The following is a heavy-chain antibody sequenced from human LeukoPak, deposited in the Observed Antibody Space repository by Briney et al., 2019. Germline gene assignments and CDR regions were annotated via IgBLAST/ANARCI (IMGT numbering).Heavy chain of an antibody. CDR1: GFTFGSYG. J-gene: IGHJ4*02. D-gene: IGHD3-10*01. CDR3: AKGIRLVRGVMEYYFDY. V-gene: IGHV3-33*06. Sequence: PGGSLRLSCAASGFTFGSYGMHWVRQAPGKGLEWVAVIWYDGSNKYYADSVKGRFTISRDNSKSTLYLQMNSLRAEDTAVYYCAKGIRLVRGVMEYYFDYWGQGTLVTVSS. CDR2: IWYDGSNK.